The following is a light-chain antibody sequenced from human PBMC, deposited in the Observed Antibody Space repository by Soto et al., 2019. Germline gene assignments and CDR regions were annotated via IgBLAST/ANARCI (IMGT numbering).Light chain of an antibody. CDR2: GAS. CDR3: QQYNNPSIT. V-gene: IGKV3-15*01. CDR1: QSVSSN. Sequence: EIVLTQSPGTLSLSPGERATLSCRASQSVSSNLAWYQQKPGQAPRLLIYGASTRATGIPARFSGSGSGTEFTLTISSLQSEDFAVYYCQQYNNPSITFGQGTRLEIK. J-gene: IGKJ5*01.